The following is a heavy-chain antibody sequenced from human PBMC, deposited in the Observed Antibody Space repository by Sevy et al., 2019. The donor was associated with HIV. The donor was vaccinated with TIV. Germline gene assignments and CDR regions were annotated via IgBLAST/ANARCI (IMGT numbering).Heavy chain of an antibody. CDR2: IKQDGSEK. D-gene: IGHD3-3*01. V-gene: IGHV3-7*01. CDR1: GFTFSSYW. J-gene: IGHJ5*02. Sequence: GGSLKLSCAASGFTFSSYWMSWVRQAPGKGLEWVANIKQDGSEKYYVDSVKGRFTISRDNAKNSLYLQMNSLRAEDTAVYYCARDRSLETGIGGFDPWGQGTLVTVSS. CDR3: ARDRSLETGIGGFDP.